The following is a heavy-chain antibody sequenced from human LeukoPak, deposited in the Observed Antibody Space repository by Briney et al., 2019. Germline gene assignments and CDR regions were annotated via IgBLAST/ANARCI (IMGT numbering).Heavy chain of an antibody. J-gene: IGHJ4*02. Sequence: GGSLRLSCSASGFGFGDHGMSWVRQVPGKGLEWVSGINWSGGITGYADPVRGRFTISRDNAKNSLYLQMDSLTAEDTALYYCARAPITSPFYFDHWGQGTLVTVSS. D-gene: IGHD2-2*01. V-gene: IGHV3-20*04. CDR2: INWSGGIT. CDR3: ARAPITSPFYFDH. CDR1: GFGFGDHG.